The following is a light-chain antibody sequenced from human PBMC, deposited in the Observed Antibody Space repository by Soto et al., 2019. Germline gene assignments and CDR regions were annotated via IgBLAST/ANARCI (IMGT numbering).Light chain of an antibody. CDR3: QQYNNWPWT. J-gene: IGKJ1*01. Sequence: IVLTQSPATLSLSPGERATLSCRASQSVSSNLAWYQQKPGQAPRLLFYGASTRATGIPARFSGSGSGTDFTLTIHSLQSEDFAVYYCQQYNNWPWTFGQGTKVDIK. CDR2: GAS. V-gene: IGKV3-15*01. CDR1: QSVSSN.